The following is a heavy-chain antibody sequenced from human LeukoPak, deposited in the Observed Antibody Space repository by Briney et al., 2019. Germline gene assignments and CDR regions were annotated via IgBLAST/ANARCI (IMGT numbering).Heavy chain of an antibody. J-gene: IGHJ4*02. CDR2: ISGSRFST. CDR1: GFTFTNYA. D-gene: IGHD4-23*01. CDR3: AKDRPFGGNSGPPDFDF. Sequence: GGSLRLSCAASGFTFTNYAMTWVRQAPGKGLEWVPSISGSRFSTYYADSVKGRFTISRDNSKNTLYLQMSSLRAEDTAVYYCAKDRPFGGNSGPPDFDFWGQGTLVFVSS. V-gene: IGHV3-23*01.